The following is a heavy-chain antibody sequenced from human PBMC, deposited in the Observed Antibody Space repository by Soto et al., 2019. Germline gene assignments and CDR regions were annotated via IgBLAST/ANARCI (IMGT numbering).Heavy chain of an antibody. CDR2: IIPVFGSA. D-gene: IGHD1-7*01. J-gene: IGHJ6*02. CDR1: GDTFSSYS. Sequence: SVKAFCKASGDTFSSYSITWVRQAPVQGFEWMGGIIPVFGSANYAQKFQGRVTTTADESTSTVYMELGSRRSQGSAVYVCASVYGSNYRYYDVECWSQGTTVPVS. V-gene: IGHV1-69*13. CDR3: ASVYGSNYRYYDVEC.